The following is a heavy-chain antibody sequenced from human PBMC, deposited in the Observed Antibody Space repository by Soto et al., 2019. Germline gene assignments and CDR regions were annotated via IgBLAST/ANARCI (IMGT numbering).Heavy chain of an antibody. Sequence: QAQLVQSGAEVKKPGASVKVSCKASGYTFTSYGINWVRQAPGQGLEWMGWISAYNGNTNYAQKLQGRITMTTDTSTCTVYMDLRSLRSDDTAVYYCARDGGTVLYYYYMDVWGKGTTVTVSS. D-gene: IGHD1-1*01. CDR1: GYTFTSYG. J-gene: IGHJ6*03. V-gene: IGHV1-18*01. CDR3: ARDGGTVLYYYYMDV. CDR2: ISAYNGNT.